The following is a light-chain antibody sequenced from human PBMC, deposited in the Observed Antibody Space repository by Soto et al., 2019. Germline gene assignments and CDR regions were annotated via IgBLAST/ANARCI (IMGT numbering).Light chain of an antibody. V-gene: IGKV3-11*01. CDR3: QQRSKWPLT. Sequence: EIVLTQSPATLSLSPGERATLSCRASQSISSHLVWYQQKPGQAPRLLIYDASNRATGIPARFSGSGSGTDFTLTIRRPEPEDFAVYYCQQRSKWPLTFGGGTKVEIK. CDR2: DAS. CDR1: QSISSH. J-gene: IGKJ4*01.